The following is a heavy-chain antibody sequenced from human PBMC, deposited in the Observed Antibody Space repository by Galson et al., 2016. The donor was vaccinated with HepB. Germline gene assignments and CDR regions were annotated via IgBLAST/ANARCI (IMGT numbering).Heavy chain of an antibody. CDR3: AREIAGSYFD. Sequence: SLRLSCAASGFTSSNHWISWVRPAPGKGLEWVATIKPDGGVQYYVDSLRGRFTISRDVAKNAVYLQMNSLRVEEAAVYYCAREIAGSYFDWGQGTLVTVSS. D-gene: IGHD3-10*01. V-gene: IGHV3-7*01. CDR2: IKPDGGVQ. J-gene: IGHJ4*02. CDR1: GFTSSNHW.